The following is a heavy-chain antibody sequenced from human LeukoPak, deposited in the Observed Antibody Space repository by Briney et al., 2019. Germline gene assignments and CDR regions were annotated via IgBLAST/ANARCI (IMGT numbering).Heavy chain of an antibody. CDR2: ISAYNGNT. CDR3: ARARAGSSYYYGMDV. Sequence: ASVKVSCKDSGYTFTSYGLSWVRQAPGQGLEWMGWISAYNGNTNYAQKLQGTVTMTTDTSTSTAYMELRSLRFDDTAVYYCARARAGSSYYYGMDVWGQGTTVTVSS. D-gene: IGHD3-10*01. V-gene: IGHV1-18*04. J-gene: IGHJ6*02. CDR1: GYTFTSYG.